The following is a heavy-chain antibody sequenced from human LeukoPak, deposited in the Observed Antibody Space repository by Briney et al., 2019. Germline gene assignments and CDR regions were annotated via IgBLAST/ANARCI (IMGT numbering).Heavy chain of an antibody. Sequence: PGGSLRLSCAASGFTFSSYAMSWVRQAPGKGLEWVSAITGSGGTTHHADSVKGRFTISRDNSKNTLFLQMNSLRVEDTALYYCARAYGSSGYYQLPIDYWGQGTLVTVSS. D-gene: IGHD3-22*01. CDR2: ITGSGGTT. V-gene: IGHV3-23*01. CDR1: GFTFSSYA. J-gene: IGHJ4*02. CDR3: ARAYGSSGYYQLPIDY.